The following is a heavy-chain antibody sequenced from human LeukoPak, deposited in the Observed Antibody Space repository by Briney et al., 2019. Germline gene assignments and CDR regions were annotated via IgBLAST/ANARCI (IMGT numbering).Heavy chain of an antibody. CDR2: INPSGGST. CDR3: ARGYSGYDRLDY. J-gene: IGHJ4*02. CDR1: GYTFTGYY. V-gene: IGHV1-46*01. D-gene: IGHD5-12*01. Sequence: ASVKVSCKASGYTFTGYYMHWVRQAPGQGLEWMGIINPSGGSTSYAQKFQGRVTMTRDMSTSTVYMELSSLRSEDTAVYYCARGYSGYDRLDYWGQGTLVTVSS.